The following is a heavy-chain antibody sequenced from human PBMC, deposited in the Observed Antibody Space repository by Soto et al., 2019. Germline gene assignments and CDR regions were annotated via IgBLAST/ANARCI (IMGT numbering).Heavy chain of an antibody. CDR2: ISGSGGST. CDR1: GFTFSSYA. CDR3: AKARSMVEQLNY. Sequence: GGSLGLSCAASGFTFSSYAMSWVRQAPGKGLEWVSAISGSGGSTYYADSVKGRFTISRDNSKNTLYLQMNSLRAEDTAVYYCAKARSMVEQLNYWGQGTLVTVSS. V-gene: IGHV3-23*01. J-gene: IGHJ4*02. D-gene: IGHD6-13*01.